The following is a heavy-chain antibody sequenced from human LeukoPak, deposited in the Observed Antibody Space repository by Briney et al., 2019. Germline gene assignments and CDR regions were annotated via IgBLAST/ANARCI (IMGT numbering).Heavy chain of an antibody. V-gene: IGHV3-7*01. Sequence: PGGSLRLSCAASGFTFSSYWMSWVRQAPGKGLEWVANIKQDGSEKYYVDSVKGRFTISRDNAKNSLYLQMNSLRAEDTAVYYCARDLEEYCSGGSCSLFDYWGQGTLVTVSS. CDR2: IKQDGSEK. J-gene: IGHJ4*02. CDR1: GFTFSSYW. CDR3: ARDLEEYCSGGSCSLFDY. D-gene: IGHD2-15*01.